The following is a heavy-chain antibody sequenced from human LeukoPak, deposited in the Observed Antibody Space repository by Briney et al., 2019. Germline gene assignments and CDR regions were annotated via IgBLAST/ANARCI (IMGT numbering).Heavy chain of an antibody. CDR2: IKEDGSEK. D-gene: IGHD3-22*01. Sequence: PGGSLRLSCAAAGFTFSRYWMSWVRQATGKGLECVAKIKEDGSEKHYVDSVKGRFTISRDNAKKSLYLQMNSLRAEDTAVYYCARAGGKHYYDSSGYTFGGQGTLVTVSS. V-gene: IGHV3-7*01. CDR1: GFTFSRYW. CDR3: ARAGGKHYYDSSGYTF. J-gene: IGHJ4*02.